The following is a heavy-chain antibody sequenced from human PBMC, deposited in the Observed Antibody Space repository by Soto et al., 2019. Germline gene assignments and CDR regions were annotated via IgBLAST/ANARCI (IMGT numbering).Heavy chain of an antibody. J-gene: IGHJ4*02. V-gene: IGHV1-69*12. CDR2: IIPIFGTA. CDR3: ARSYGGNIVDQFDY. Sequence: QVQLVQSGAEVKKPGSSVKVSCKASGGTFSSYAISWVRQAPGQGLEWMGGIIPIFGTANYAQKFHGRVTITADETTSTAYMELSSLRSEDTAVYYCARSYGGNIVDQFDYWGQGTLVTVSS. D-gene: IGHD4-17*01. CDR1: GGTFSSYA.